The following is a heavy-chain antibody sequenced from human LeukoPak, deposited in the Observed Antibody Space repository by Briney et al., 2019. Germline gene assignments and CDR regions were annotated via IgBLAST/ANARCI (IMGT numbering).Heavy chain of an antibody. J-gene: IGHJ4*02. CDR2: IGLRSGST. V-gene: IGHV3-23*01. Sequence: GGSLRLSCAASGFTFTNYAMTWVRQAPGKGLEWVSAIGLRSGSTYYADSVKGRFTISRDNSKNTVYLQMNSLRADDTAVYYCAKSAVAASFFEIDYWGQGTLVTVSS. D-gene: IGHD6-19*01. CDR1: GFTFTNYA. CDR3: AKSAVAASFFEIDY.